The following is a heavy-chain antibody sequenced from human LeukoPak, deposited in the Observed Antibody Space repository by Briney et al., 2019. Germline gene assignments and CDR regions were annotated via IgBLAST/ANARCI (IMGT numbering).Heavy chain of an antibody. Sequence: GGSLRLSCAASGFTFSSYWMLWVRQAPGKGLVWVSRINSDGSSTSYADSVKGRFTISRDNAKNTLYLQMNSLRAEDTAVYYCARSHDSSGYYPDYWGQGTLVTVSS. CDR2: INSDGSST. D-gene: IGHD3-22*01. CDR3: ARSHDSSGYYPDY. V-gene: IGHV3-74*01. J-gene: IGHJ4*02. CDR1: GFTFSSYW.